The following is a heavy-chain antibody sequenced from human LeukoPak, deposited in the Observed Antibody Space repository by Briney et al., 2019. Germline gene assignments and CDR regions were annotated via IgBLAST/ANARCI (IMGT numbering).Heavy chain of an antibody. Sequence: ASVKVSCKASGGTFNSYAISWVRQAPGQGLEWMGRIIPIFGTANYAQKFQGRVTITTDESTSTACMELSSLRSEDTAVYYCARDLYCSGGSCYATGWFDPWGQGTLVTVSS. CDR3: ARDLYCSGGSCYATGWFDP. J-gene: IGHJ5*02. V-gene: IGHV1-69*05. D-gene: IGHD2-15*01. CDR2: IIPIFGTA. CDR1: GGTFNSYA.